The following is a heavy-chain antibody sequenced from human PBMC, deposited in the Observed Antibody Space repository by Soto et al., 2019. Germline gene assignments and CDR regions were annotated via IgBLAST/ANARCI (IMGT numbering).Heavy chain of an antibody. Sequence: QVQLQESGPGLVKPSETLSLTCTVSGGSISSYYWSWIRQPPGKGLAWIGYICYSGSTNYNPSLKSRVTISVDTSKNQFSLKLSSVTAADTAVYYCAREGLYCSSTSCYSPFDYWGQGTLVTVSS. CDR1: GGSISSYY. CDR2: ICYSGST. J-gene: IGHJ4*02. CDR3: AREGLYCSSTSCYSPFDY. D-gene: IGHD2-2*01. V-gene: IGHV4-59*01.